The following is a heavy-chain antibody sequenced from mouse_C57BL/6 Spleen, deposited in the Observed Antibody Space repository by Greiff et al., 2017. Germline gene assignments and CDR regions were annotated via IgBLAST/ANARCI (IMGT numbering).Heavy chain of an antibody. J-gene: IGHJ2*01. CDR3: TRSRALDY. CDR2: IDPETGGT. Sequence: VQGVESGAELVRPGASVTLSCKASGYTFTDYEMHWVKQTPVHGLEWIGAIDPETGGTAYNQKFKGKAILTADKSSSTAYMELRSLTSEDSAVYYCTRSRALDYWGQGTTLTVSS. D-gene: IGHD3-3*01. V-gene: IGHV1-15*01. CDR1: GYTFTDYE.